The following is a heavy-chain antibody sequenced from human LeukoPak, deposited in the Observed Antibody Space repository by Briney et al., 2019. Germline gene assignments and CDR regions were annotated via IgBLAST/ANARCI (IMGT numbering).Heavy chain of an antibody. CDR2: MSYDGKNY. Sequence: PGGSLRLSCVASGFTFLNYAVHWVRQAPGKGLEWVAVMSYDGKNYYYADSVKGRFTLSRDNSKNTLYVQMNSLRREDTAVYYCAREWGAAADYWGQGTLVTASS. CDR3: AREWGAAADY. D-gene: IGHD6-13*01. V-gene: IGHV3-30*04. CDR1: GFTFLNYA. J-gene: IGHJ4*02.